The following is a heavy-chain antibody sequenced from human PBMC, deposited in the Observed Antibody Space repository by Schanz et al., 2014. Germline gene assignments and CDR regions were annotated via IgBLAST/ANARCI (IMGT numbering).Heavy chain of an antibody. D-gene: IGHD5-18*01. CDR1: GFTFSSYS. CDR2: ISSSSSTR. J-gene: IGHJ4*02. CDR3: VRVSSADPRLYRGMDRDIDY. V-gene: IGHV3-48*04. Sequence: EVHLVESGGGLVQPGGSLRLSCAASGFTFSSYSMNWVRQAPGKGLEWVSYISSSSSTRYYADSVKGRLTISRDDAKKSMYLQMNNLRAEDTAVYYCVRVSSADPRLYRGMDRDIDYWGQGTLVTVSS.